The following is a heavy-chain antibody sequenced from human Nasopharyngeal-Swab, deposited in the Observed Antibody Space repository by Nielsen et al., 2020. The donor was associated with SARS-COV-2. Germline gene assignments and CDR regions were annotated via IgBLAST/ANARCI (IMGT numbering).Heavy chain of an antibody. J-gene: IGHJ4*02. V-gene: IGHV1-46*01. CDR2: INPNGDGT. CDR3: ARVISLGEYYFDY. D-gene: IGHD3-10*01. Sequence: WVRQAPGQGLEWMGIINPNGDGTMYAQKFQGRVTMTRDTSTSTVYMELSSLRSEDTAVYYCARVISLGEYYFDYWGQGTLVTVSS.